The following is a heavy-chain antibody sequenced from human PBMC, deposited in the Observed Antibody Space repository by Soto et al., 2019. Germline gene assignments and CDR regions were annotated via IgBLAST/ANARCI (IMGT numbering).Heavy chain of an antibody. J-gene: IGHJ5*02. CDR3: ARDRQHTYGNCFDP. CDR2: VYNSGNT. CDR1: GGSISTYY. D-gene: IGHD4-17*01. V-gene: IGHV4-59*01. Sequence: QVQLQESGPGLVKPSETLSLTCSVFGGSISTYYWSWIRQPPGKGLEWIGYVYNSGNTKYNPSLKSGVTMWEDTSKNQVSLRLTSVTAADTAVYYCARDRQHTYGNCFDPWGQGTLVTVSS.